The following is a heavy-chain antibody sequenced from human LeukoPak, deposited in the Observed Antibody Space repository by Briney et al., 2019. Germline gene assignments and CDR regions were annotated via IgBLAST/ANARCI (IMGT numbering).Heavy chain of an antibody. V-gene: IGHV3-7*04. J-gene: IGHJ5*02. D-gene: IGHD6-19*01. CDR3: ARGSSGWYPNWFDP. CDR2: IKQDGSEK. Sequence: GGSLRLSCAASGFTFGSYWMTWVRQAPGKGLEWVANIKQDGSEKYYVDSVKGRFTISRDNAKSSLYLQMNSLRAEDTAVYYCARGSSGWYPNWFDPWGQGTLVTVSS. CDR1: GFTFGSYW.